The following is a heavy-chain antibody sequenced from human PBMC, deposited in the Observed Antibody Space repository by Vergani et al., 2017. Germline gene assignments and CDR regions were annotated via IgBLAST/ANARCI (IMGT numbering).Heavy chain of an antibody. J-gene: IGHJ4*02. CDR3: ARSRGYCSSTSCFSYKN. D-gene: IGHD2-2*01. CDR1: GFSLSTSGVG. V-gene: IGHV2-5*02. CDR2: IYWDDDK. Sequence: QITLKESGPTLVQPTQTLTLTCTFSGFSLSTSGVGVGWIRQPPGKALEWLALIYWDDDKRYSPSLKSRLTITKETSKNQVVLTMTNMDPVDTATYYCARSRGYCSSTSCFSYKNWGQGTLVTVSS.